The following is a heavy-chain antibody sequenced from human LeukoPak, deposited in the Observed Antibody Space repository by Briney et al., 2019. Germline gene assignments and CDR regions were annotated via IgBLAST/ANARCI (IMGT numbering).Heavy chain of an antibody. CDR3: ARDIKFGEAFADI. D-gene: IGHD3-16*01. CDR2: IWYDGSNK. V-gene: IGHV3-33*01. CDR1: GFTFSSYG. J-gene: IGHJ3*02. Sequence: GRSLRLSCAASGFTFSSYGMHWVRQAPGKGLEGVAVIWYDGSNKYYADSVKVRFTISRDNSKNTLYLQMNSLRAEDTAVYYCARDIKFGEAFADIWAKGPMVTVS.